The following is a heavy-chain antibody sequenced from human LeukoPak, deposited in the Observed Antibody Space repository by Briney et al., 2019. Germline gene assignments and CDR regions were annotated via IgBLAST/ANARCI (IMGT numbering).Heavy chain of an antibody. D-gene: IGHD3-3*01. CDR2: INPNSGGT. CDR1: GCTFTSYG. Sequence: ASVKVSCKASGCTFTSYGVSWVRQAPGQGLEWMGWINPNSGGTNYAQKFQGRVTMTRDTSISTAYMELSRLRSDDTAVYYCARAPRFLEWFNDYWGQGTLVTVSS. J-gene: IGHJ4*02. V-gene: IGHV1-2*02. CDR3: ARAPRFLEWFNDY.